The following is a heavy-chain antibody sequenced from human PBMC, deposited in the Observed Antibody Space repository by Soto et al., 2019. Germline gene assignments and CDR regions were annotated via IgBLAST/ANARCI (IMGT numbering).Heavy chain of an antibody. D-gene: IGHD6-19*01. Sequence: EVQLVESGGGLVKPGGSLRLSCAASGSTFSSYSMNWVRQAPGKGLEWVSSISSSSSYIYYADSVKGRFTISRDNAKNSLYLQMNSLRAEDTAVYYCARVAVAGTLDFNWFDPWGQGTLVTVSS. CDR2: ISSSSSYI. V-gene: IGHV3-21*01. J-gene: IGHJ5*02. CDR3: ARVAVAGTLDFNWFDP. CDR1: GSTFSSYS.